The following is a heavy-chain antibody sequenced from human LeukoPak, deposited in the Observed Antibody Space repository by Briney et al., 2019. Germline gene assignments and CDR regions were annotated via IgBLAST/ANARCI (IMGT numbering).Heavy chain of an antibody. D-gene: IGHD1-26*01. CDR2: IYYSGST. CDR1: GGSLSSSSYY. CDR3: ARLGGYSGIPGYFDY. V-gene: IGHV4-61*01. J-gene: IGHJ4*02. Sequence: SETLSLTCTVSGGSLSSSSYYWSWIRQPPGKGLEWIGYIYYSGSTNYNPSLKSRVTISVDTSKNQFSLKLSSVTAADTAVYYCARLGGYSGIPGYFDYWGQGTLVTVSS.